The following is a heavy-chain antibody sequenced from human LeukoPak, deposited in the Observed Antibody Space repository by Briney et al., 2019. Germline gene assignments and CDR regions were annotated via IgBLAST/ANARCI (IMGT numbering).Heavy chain of an antibody. V-gene: IGHV2-70*11. D-gene: IGHD5-18*01. CDR1: GFSLSTTNMW. J-gene: IGHJ6*04. CDR3: ALFHMDTGIMSV. CDR2: IDWDDDK. Sequence: SGPTLVNPTQTLTVTCTCSGFSLSTTNMWVNWIRQPPGKALEWLARIDWDDDKYYSTSLKTRLTISKDTSKNQVVLTMTNMDPVDTATYYCALFHMDTGIMSVWGKGTTVTVSS.